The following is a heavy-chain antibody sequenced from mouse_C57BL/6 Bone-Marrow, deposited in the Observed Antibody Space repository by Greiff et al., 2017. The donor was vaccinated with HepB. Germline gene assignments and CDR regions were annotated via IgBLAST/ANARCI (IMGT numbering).Heavy chain of an antibody. V-gene: IGHV5-16*01. J-gene: IGHJ1*03. CDR2: INYDGSST. D-gene: IGHD3-2*02. CDR3: ARDGSGYVYFDV. CDR1: GFTFSDYY. Sequence: EVKLMESEGGLVQPGSSMKLSCTASGFTFSDYYMAWVRQVPEKGLEWVANINYDGSSTYYLDSLKSRFIISRDNAKNILYLQMSSLKSEDSATYYCARDGSGYVYFDVWGTGTTVTVSS.